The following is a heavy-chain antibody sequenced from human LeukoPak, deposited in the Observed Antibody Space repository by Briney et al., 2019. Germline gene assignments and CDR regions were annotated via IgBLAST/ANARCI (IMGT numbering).Heavy chain of an antibody. J-gene: IGHJ3*02. CDR3: ARKHTHYLAAVPPNYAFDI. D-gene: IGHD6-13*01. CDR2: IYHSGST. CDR1: GGSISSYS. Sequence: SETLSLTCTVSGGSISSYSWSWIRQPPGKGLEWIGYIYHSGSTYYNPSLKSRVTLSVDRSKNQFSLKLSSVTAADTAVYYCARKHTHYLAAVPPNYAFDIWGQGTMVTVSS. V-gene: IGHV4-59*12.